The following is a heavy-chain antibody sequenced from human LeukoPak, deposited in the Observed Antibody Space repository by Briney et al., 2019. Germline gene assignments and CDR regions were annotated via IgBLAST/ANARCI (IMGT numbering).Heavy chain of an antibody. J-gene: IGHJ4*02. CDR3: ARDLPDY. CDR2: INQNGSEK. CDR1: GFTFSYYE. V-gene: IGHV3-7*01. Sequence: GGSLRLSCAASGFTFSYYEMNWVRQAPGKGLEWVANINQNGSEKYYADSVKGRFTISRDDPKNSLYLQMNSLRAEDTAIYYCARDLPDYWGRGTLVTVSS.